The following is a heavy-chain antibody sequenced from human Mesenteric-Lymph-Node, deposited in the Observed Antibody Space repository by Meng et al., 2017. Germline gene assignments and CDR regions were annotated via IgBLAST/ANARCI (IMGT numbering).Heavy chain of an antibody. D-gene: IGHD6-19*01. CDR2: IYPGDSDT. Sequence: KVSCKGSGYSFTSYWIGWVRQMPGKGLEWMGIIYPGDSDTRYSPSFQGQVTISADKSISTAYLQWSSPKASDTAMYYCARPAGYSSGWYPGSIDYWGQGTLVTVSS. V-gene: IGHV5-51*01. J-gene: IGHJ4*02. CDR1: GYSFTSYW. CDR3: ARPAGYSSGWYPGSIDY.